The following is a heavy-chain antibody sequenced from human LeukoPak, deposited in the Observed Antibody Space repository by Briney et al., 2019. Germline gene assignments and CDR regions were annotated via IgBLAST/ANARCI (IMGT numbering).Heavy chain of an antibody. V-gene: IGHV3-74*01. J-gene: IGHJ4*02. D-gene: IGHD1-26*01. CDR3: ARALGSSSVF. Sequence: GGSLTLSCVASGFSFSNSWMHWVRHAQGQGLVWVSRMNSDGSTTNYAHYVKGRFTSSRDNAKNTLYLQMNSLRAEGTAVYYCARALGSSSVFWRQGTMVSV. CDR2: MNSDGSTT. CDR1: GFSFSNSW.